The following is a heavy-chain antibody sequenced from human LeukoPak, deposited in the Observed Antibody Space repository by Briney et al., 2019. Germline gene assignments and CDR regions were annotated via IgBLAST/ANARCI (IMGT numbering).Heavy chain of an antibody. J-gene: IGHJ4*02. CDR3: ASKRSGYYSGFFDY. V-gene: IGHV4-39*01. CDR2: IYYSGST. CDR1: GGSVSDYY. Sequence: SETLSLTCTISGGSVSDYYWGWIRQPPGRGLEWIGSIYYSGSTYYSPSLKSRVTISVDPSKNQFSLKLSSLAAADTAVYYCASKRSGYYSGFFDYWGQGTLVTVSS. D-gene: IGHD3-22*01.